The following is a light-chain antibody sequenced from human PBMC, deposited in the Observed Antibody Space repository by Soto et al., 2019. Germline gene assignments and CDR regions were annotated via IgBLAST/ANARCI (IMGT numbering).Light chain of an antibody. V-gene: IGKV3-15*01. CDR3: QQYNNRPRT. J-gene: IGKJ1*01. CDR2: GAS. CDR1: QSVSSN. Sequence: EIVMTQSPATLSVSPGERATLSCRASQSVSSNLAWYQQKPGQAPRLLIYGASTRATGIPARFSGSGSGTEFTLTISSLQSEDFAVYYCQQYNNRPRTFGQRNKVDIK.